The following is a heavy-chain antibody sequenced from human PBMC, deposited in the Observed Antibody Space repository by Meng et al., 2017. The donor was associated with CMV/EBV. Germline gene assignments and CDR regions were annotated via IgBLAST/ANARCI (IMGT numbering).Heavy chain of an antibody. CDR3: ARGGTVGATPSDY. Sequence: GGSLRLSCAASGFTFSSYSMNWVRQAPGKGLEWVSYISSSSTIYYADSVKGRFTISRDNAKNSLYLQMNSLRAEDTAVYYCARGGTVGATPSDYWGQGTLVTVSS. CDR1: GFTFSSYS. J-gene: IGHJ4*02. CDR2: ISSSSTI. V-gene: IGHV3-48*04. D-gene: IGHD1-26*01.